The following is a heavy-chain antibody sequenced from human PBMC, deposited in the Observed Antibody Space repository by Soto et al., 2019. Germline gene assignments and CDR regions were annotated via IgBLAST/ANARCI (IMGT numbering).Heavy chain of an antibody. J-gene: IGHJ4*02. D-gene: IGHD2-8*01. CDR2: ISSSSSTI. CDR1: GFTFSSYS. CDR3: ARARDRGLMLH. V-gene: IGHV3-48*01. Sequence: ESGGGLVQPGGSLRLSCAASGFTFSSYSMNWVRQAPGKGLEWVSYISSSSSTIYYADSVKGRFTISRDNAKNSLYLQMNSLRAEDTAVYYCARARDRGLMLHWGQGTLVTVSS.